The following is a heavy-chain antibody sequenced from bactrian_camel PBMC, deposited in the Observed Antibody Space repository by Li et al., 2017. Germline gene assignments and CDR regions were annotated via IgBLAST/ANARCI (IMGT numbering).Heavy chain of an antibody. Sequence: VQLVESGGGLVQPGASLKLSCIGSGFTFSTYAMSWVRQAPGKGLEWVSLISSSGGSTLYADSVRGRFTISRDDAKNTMYLQMNSLKTEDTAVYYCARGWADFDNWGQGTQVTVS. J-gene: IGHJ6*01. V-gene: IGHV3S40*01. CDR2: ISSSGGST. CDR3: ARGWADFDN. CDR1: GFTFSTYA. D-gene: IGHD3*01.